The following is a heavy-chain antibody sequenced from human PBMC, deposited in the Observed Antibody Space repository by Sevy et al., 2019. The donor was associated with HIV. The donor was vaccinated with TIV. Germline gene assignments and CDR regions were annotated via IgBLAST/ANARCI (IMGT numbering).Heavy chain of an antibody. CDR1: GGIFKSYG. Sequence: ASVKVSCKASGGIFKSYGISWVRQAPGQGLEWMGGIIPILNTVHYAQKFQGRVTITADESTKTAYMELSSLRSEDTAVYYCVRGGGNGWYYFDYWCQETLVTVSS. V-gene: IGHV1-69*13. CDR2: IIPILNTV. D-gene: IGHD6-19*01. J-gene: IGHJ4*02. CDR3: VRGGGNGWYYFDY.